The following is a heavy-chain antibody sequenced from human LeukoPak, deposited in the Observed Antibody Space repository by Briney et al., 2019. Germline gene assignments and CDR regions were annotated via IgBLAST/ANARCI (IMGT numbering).Heavy chain of an antibody. CDR2: ISGSGGST. CDR1: GFTFSSYA. J-gene: IGHJ4*02. Sequence: GGSLRLSCAASGFTFSSYAMSWVRQAPGKGLEWVSAISGSGGSTYYADSVKGRFTISRDNSKNPLYLQMNSLRAEDTAVYYCAKDVRPAQNYFDYWGQGTLVTVSS. V-gene: IGHV3-23*01. CDR3: AKDVRPAQNYFDY.